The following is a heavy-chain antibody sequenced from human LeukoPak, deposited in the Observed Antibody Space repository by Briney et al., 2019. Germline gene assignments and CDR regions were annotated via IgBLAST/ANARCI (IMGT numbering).Heavy chain of an antibody. CDR2: ISSGSGTI. CDR1: GFSFSSYT. V-gene: IGHV3-48*02. J-gene: IGHJ4*02. CDR3: AREAIKDY. Sequence: GGSLRLSCAASGFSFSSYTMNWVRQAPGKGLEWVSYISSGSGTIYYADSVKGRFTIARDDAKNSLYLQMSSLRDEDTAVYYCAREAIKDYWGQGTLVTVSS.